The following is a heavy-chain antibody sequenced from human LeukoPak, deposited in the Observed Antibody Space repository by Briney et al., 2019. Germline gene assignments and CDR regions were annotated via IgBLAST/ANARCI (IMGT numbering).Heavy chain of an antibody. J-gene: IGHJ4*02. Sequence: GGSLRLSCAASGFTFGKYWMSWVRQAPGKGLEWVANIKLDGSEKNYVDSVKGRFTISRDNTKNSLYLQMNSLRVEDTAVFYCARDQYDTWSRRGNFDSWGQGTLVIVSS. CDR3: ARDQYDTWSRRGNFDS. CDR2: IKLDGSEK. CDR1: GFTFGKYW. V-gene: IGHV3-7*03. D-gene: IGHD3-3*01.